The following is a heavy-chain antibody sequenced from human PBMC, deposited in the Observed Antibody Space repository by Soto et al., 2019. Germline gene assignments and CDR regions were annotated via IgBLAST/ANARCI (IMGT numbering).Heavy chain of an antibody. CDR1: GFTFSSYA. J-gene: IGHJ4*02. V-gene: IGHV3-30-3*01. CDR2: ITYDGSNK. D-gene: IGHD1-26*01. Sequence: GGSLRLSCAASGFTFSSYAMHWVRQAPGKGLEWVAVITYDGSNKYYADSVKGRFTISRDNSKNTLYLQMNSLRAEDTAVYYCARPLVGATGGVGYWGQGTLVTVSS. CDR3: ARPLVGATGGVGY.